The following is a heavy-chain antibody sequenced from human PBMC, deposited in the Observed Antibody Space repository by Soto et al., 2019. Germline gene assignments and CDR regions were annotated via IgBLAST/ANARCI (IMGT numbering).Heavy chain of an antibody. V-gene: IGHV3-23*01. Sequence: EVQLLESGGGLVQPGGTLRLSCAASGLTSGPYGMTWVRQAPGRGLEWVSTISGSGFSTHYAESVQGRFTISRDNSKNRVYLQMNSLRADDTAVYSCEKDPTPRAFLFIHYFDSWGQGSLVTVSS. J-gene: IGHJ4*02. CDR2: ISGSGFST. D-gene: IGHD3-10*02. CDR1: GLTSGPYG. CDR3: EKDPTPRAFLFIHYFDS.